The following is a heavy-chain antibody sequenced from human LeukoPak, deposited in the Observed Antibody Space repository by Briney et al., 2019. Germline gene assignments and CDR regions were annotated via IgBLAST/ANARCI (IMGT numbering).Heavy chain of an antibody. V-gene: IGHV3-74*01. Sequence: GGSLRLSCAASGFTFSSYWMHWVRQAPGKGLVWVSRINTDGSSTSYADSVKGRFTISRDNAKNTLYLQMNSLRAEDTAVYYCARGSWFTFGGVIVYYYYGMDVWGQGTTVTVSS. CDR2: INTDGSST. CDR3: ARGSWFTFGGVIVYYYYGMDV. CDR1: GFTFSSYW. J-gene: IGHJ6*02. D-gene: IGHD3-16*02.